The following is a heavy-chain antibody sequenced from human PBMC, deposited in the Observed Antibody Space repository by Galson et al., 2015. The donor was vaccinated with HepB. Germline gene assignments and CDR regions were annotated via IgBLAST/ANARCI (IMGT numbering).Heavy chain of an antibody. CDR2: IYYSGST. J-gene: IGHJ4*02. V-gene: IGHV4-39*01. D-gene: IGHD2-2*01. CDR3: ARRGQLLCFDY. CDR1: GGSISSSSYY. Sequence: SETLSLTCTVSGGSISSSSYYWGWIRQPPGKGLEWIGSIYYSGSTYYNPSLKSRVTISVDTSKNQFSLKLSSVTAADTAVYYCARRGQLLCFDYWGQGTLVTVSS.